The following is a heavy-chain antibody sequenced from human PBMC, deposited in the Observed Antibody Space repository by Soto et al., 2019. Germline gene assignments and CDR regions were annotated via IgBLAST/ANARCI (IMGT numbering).Heavy chain of an antibody. J-gene: IGHJ6*02. V-gene: IGHV5-51*01. D-gene: IGHD1-7*01. CDR1: GYSFTSYW. CDR2: IYPGDSDT. CDR3: AKETGTTARDGMVV. Sequence: GHPLKISRTGSGYSFTSYWIGWVRQMPGKGPEWMGIIYPGDSDTRYSPSFQGQVTISADTSISAAYLQWSSLKASDTAMYYCAKETGTTARDGMVVWCQVTTVTLSS.